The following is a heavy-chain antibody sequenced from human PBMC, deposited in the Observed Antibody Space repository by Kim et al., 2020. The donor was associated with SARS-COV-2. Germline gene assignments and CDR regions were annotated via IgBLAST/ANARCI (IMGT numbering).Heavy chain of an antibody. CDR3: ARSLYDSSGYYPV. CDR2: INHSRST. D-gene: IGHD3-22*01. V-gene: IGHV4-34*01. CDR1: GGSFSGYY. Sequence: SETLSLTCAVYGGSFSGYYWSWIRQPPGKGLEWIGEINHSRSTNYNPSLKSRVTISVDTSKNQFSLKLSSVTAADTAVYYCARSLYDSSGYYPVWGQGTLVTVSS. J-gene: IGHJ4*02.